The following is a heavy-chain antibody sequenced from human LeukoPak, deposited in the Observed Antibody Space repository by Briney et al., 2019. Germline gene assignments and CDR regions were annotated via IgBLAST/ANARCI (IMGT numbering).Heavy chain of an antibody. V-gene: IGHV4-34*01. CDR1: GVSFSNYY. CDR2: INHSGST. D-gene: IGHD6-13*01. CDR3: ARKEGGQLANTRRWFDP. Sequence: SETLSLTCGVYGVSFSNYYWSWIRQPPGKGLEWIVEINHSGSTNYNPALKSRVTISVDTSKKQISLNLRSVTAADTAVYYCARKEGGQLANTRRWFDPWGQGTLVTVSS. J-gene: IGHJ5*02.